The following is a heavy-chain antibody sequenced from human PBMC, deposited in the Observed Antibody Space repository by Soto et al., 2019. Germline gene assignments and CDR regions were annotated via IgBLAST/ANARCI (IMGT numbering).Heavy chain of an antibody. Sequence: SVKVSCQSSGGTFSRYAISWVRQFSGRGLEWMGGIIPIFGTANYAQKSQGRVTITADESTSTAYMELSSLRSEDTAAYYSARDRGPDYYDSSGYFDYWRQRTPDTVTS. CDR2: IIPIFGTA. CDR3: ARDRGPDYYDSSGYFDY. CDR1: GGTFSRYA. J-gene: IGHJ4*02. D-gene: IGHD3-22*01. V-gene: IGHV1-69*13.